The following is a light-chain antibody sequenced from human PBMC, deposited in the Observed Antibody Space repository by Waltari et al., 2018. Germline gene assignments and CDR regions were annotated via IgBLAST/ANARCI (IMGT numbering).Light chain of an antibody. V-gene: IGLV3-1*01. Sequence: SYEVTQPPSVSVSPGQTATISCSGDNLGGKYVCWFQHKPGQAPVLIIYQDNKRPSGIPGRFSASNSGNTATLTISGAQAVYEADYYCQSWDSDLTFGGGTKLTVL. CDR1: NLGGKY. J-gene: IGLJ2*01. CDR2: QDN. CDR3: QSWDSDLT.